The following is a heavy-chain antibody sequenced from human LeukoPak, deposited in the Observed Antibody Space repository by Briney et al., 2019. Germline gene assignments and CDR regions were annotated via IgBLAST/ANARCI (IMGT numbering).Heavy chain of an antibody. J-gene: IGHJ4*02. Sequence: GASVKVSCKASGYTFTGYYMHWVRQAPGKGLEWMGGFDPENGDTLYAQNFEGRVTMTEDTSIDTAYMELSSLTSEDTAVYYCATDDPRDFDWLPLDSWGQGTLVTVSS. CDR2: FDPENGDT. V-gene: IGHV1-24*01. CDR3: ATDDPRDFDWLPLDS. D-gene: IGHD3-9*01. CDR1: GYTFTGYY.